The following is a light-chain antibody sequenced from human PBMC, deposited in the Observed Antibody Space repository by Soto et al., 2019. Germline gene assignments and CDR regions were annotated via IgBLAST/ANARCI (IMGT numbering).Light chain of an antibody. CDR3: CSYARSSTYV. V-gene: IGLV2-23*01. CDR1: SGDVGSYNL. CDR2: EGS. Sequence: QSALTQPASVSGSPGQSITISCTGTSGDVGSYNLVSWYQHHPGKAPKLMIYEGSKRPSGVSNRFSGSKSGSTASLTISGLQAEDEADHYCCSYARSSTYVFGTGTKVTVL. J-gene: IGLJ1*01.